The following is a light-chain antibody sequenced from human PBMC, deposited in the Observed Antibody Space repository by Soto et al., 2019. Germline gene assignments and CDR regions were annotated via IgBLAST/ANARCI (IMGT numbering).Light chain of an antibody. CDR3: CSYAGSYTYV. J-gene: IGLJ1*01. Sequence: QSVLTQPRSVSGSPGQSVTISCTGTSSDVGGYNYVSWYQQHPGKAPTLMIYDVRKWPSGVPDRFSGSKSGNTASLTISGLQAEDEADYDCCSYAGSYTYVFGTGTKLTVL. CDR2: DVR. V-gene: IGLV2-11*01. CDR1: SSDVGGYNY.